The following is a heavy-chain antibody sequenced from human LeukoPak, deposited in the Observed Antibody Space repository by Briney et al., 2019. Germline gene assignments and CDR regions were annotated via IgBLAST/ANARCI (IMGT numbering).Heavy chain of an antibody. Sequence: SETLSLTCTVSGGSISSNYWSWIRQPPGKGLEWIGYIYYSGSTNYNPSLKSRVTISVDTSKNQFSLMLSSVTGADTAVYYCARTSGFFDSSGFYQQNPYYFQYWGQGVLVTVSS. V-gene: IGHV4-59*12. D-gene: IGHD3-22*01. CDR2: IYYSGST. J-gene: IGHJ4*02. CDR1: GGSISSNY. CDR3: ARTSGFFDSSGFYQQNPYYFQY.